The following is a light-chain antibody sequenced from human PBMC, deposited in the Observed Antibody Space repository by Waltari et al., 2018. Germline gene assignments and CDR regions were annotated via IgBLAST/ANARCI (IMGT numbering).Light chain of an antibody. CDR3: QQSYTTPRT. V-gene: IGKV1-39*01. CDR2: AAS. J-gene: IGKJ2*01. CDR1: QSISSY. Sequence: DIQMTQSPSSLSASVGARVTITCRASQSISSYLNWYPQKPGKAPKLLIYAASSLQSGVPSRFSGSGSGTDFTLTISSLQPEDFATYYCQQSYTTPRTFGQGTKLEIK.